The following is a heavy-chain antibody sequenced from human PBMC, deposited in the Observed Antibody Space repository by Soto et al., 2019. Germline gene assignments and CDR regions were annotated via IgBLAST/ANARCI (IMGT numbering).Heavy chain of an antibody. D-gene: IGHD6-19*01. V-gene: IGHV3-21*01. Sequence: KPGGSLRLSCAASGFIFTSYSMVWVRQAPGKGLEWVSSISSRSDSIYYADSVKGRFTISRDNAQNSLYLQMNSLTSEDTAVYYCARDRSADLFVQYFQHWGPGTLVTVSS. J-gene: IGHJ1*01. CDR1: GFIFTSYS. CDR2: ISSRSDSI. CDR3: ARDRSADLFVQYFQH.